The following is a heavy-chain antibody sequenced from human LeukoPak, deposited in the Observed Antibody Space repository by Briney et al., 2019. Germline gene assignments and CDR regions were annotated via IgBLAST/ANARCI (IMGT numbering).Heavy chain of an antibody. D-gene: IGHD3-22*01. CDR1: GGSISSSSYY. CDR2: IYYSGST. J-gene: IGHJ4*02. Sequence: PSETLSLTCTVSGGSISSSSYYWGWIRQPPGEGLEWIGSIYYSGSTYYNPSLKSRVTISVDTSKNQFSLKLSSVTAADTAVYYCARELSYYDSSGYYGYFDYWGQGTLVTVSS. CDR3: ARELSYYDSSGYYGYFDY. V-gene: IGHV4-39*07.